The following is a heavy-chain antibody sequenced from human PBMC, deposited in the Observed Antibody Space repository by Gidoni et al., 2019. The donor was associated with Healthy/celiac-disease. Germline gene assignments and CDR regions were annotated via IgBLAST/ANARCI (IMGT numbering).Heavy chain of an antibody. CDR3: AALPMLLMVRGEDYMDV. Sequence: EVQLVESGGGLVQPGRSLRLSCAASGFTFVDYAMHWVRQAPGKGLEWVSGISWNSGSIGYADSVKGRFTISRDNAKNSLYLQMNSLRAEDTALYYCAALPMLLMVRGEDYMDVWGKGTTVTVSS. J-gene: IGHJ6*03. V-gene: IGHV3-9*01. D-gene: IGHD3-10*01. CDR2: ISWNSGSI. CDR1: GFTFVDYA.